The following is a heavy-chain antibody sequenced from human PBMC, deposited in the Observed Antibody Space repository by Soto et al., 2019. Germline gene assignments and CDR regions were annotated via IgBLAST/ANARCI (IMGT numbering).Heavy chain of an antibody. Sequence: SESLSLTCAVSGGSITSCGYSWTWIRQPPGKGLEGIGYIYLSGSTYYNPSLKSRVTISVDRSKNQFSLKLSSVTAAETAVYYCARLIMAAAGSLRPGSCFDPWGQGTLVTVSS. V-gene: IGHV4-30-2*01. CDR2: IYLSGST. CDR1: GGSITSCGYS. CDR3: ARLIMAAAGSLRPGSCFDP. D-gene: IGHD6-13*01. J-gene: IGHJ5*02.